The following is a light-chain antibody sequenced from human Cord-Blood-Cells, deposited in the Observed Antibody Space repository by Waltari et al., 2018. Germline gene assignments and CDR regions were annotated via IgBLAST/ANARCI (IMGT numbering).Light chain of an antibody. CDR1: SHDVGVSNS. J-gene: IGLJ2*01. CDR2: DVS. V-gene: IGLV2-14*01. CDR3: SSYTSSSTV. Sequence: QSALPQPASVSGSHGQSITTSCTGTSHDVGVSNSVSWYQQHPGKAPKPMIYDVSNLPSGVSNRFSGSKSGNTASLTISGLQAEDEADYYCSSYTSSSTVFGGGTKLTVL.